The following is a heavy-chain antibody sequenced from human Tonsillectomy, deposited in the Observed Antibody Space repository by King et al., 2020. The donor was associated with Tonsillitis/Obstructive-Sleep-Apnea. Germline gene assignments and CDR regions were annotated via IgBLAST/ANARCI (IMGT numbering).Heavy chain of an antibody. Sequence: VQLVESGGGVVQPGRSRRLSCVASGVTFRHYAMHWVRQSRGKGLEWAALISYVGSDKYYADSVKGRFTVSRDNSKNTLYLQMNFLRPEDTAVYYCARGEMATISPAFDIWGQGTMLTVSS. CDR2: ISYVGSDK. D-gene: IGHD5-24*01. CDR3: ARGEMATISPAFDI. J-gene: IGHJ3*02. V-gene: IGHV3-30*04. CDR1: GVTFRHYA.